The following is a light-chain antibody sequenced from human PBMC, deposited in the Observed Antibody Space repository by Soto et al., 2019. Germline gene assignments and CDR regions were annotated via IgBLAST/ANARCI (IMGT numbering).Light chain of an antibody. V-gene: IGKV1-39*01. CDR3: HQSYSTPLT. CDR1: QSISSY. J-gene: IGKJ4*01. CDR2: AAS. Sequence: DIQMTQSPSSLSASVGDRVTITCRASQSISSYLNWYQQKPGKAPNLLIYAASSLQSGVPSRFSGRGSGTDFTLTISCLQPEDFATYYCHQSYSTPLTFGGGTKVEIK.